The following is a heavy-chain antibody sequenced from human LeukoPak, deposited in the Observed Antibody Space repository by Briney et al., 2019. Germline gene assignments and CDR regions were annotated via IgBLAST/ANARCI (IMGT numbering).Heavy chain of an antibody. CDR3: ARLGRSGTYYEFDY. D-gene: IGHD3-10*01. V-gene: IGHV5-51*01. J-gene: IGHJ4*02. CDR1: GYSSSTYW. CDR2: IYPGDSDT. Sequence: GESLKISCKGSGYSSSTYWIGWVRRMPGKGLECMGIIYPGDSDTRYSPSFQGQVTISADKSISTAYLQWSSLKASDTAMYYCARLGRSGTYYEFDYWGQGTLVTVSS.